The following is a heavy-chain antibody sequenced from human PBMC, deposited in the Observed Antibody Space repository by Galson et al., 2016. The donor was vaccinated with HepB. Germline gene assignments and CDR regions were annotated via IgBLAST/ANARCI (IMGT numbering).Heavy chain of an antibody. CDR2: IYPGDSNS. CDR1: GYSFTSYW. J-gene: IGHJ3*02. D-gene: IGHD3-16*01. CDR3: ARHVGSRSWAGAFDI. V-gene: IGHV5-51*01. Sequence: QSGAEVTKPGESVKISCKGSGYSFTSYWIVWVRQMPGKGLECMGAIYPGDSNSKYSPSFQGQVNMSADKSISTAYLQWSSLKASDTAIYYCARHVGSRSWAGAFDIWGQGTMVTGSS.